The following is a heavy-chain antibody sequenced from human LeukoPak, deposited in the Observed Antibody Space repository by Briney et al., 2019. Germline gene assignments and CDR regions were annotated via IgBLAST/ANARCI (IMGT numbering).Heavy chain of an antibody. D-gene: IGHD6-25*01. V-gene: IGHV4-4*02. CDR2: AHLDGTT. J-gene: IGHJ4*02. CDR1: GGSVSSTNW. Sequence: PSETLSLTCGVSGGSVSSTNWWTWIRQPPGKGLEWTREAHLDGTTNINPSLKSRLTMSVELAENPVSLKLTSGPAAVTAVYYCAREGGFYHPLDYSGQGTLVTVCS. CDR3: AREGGFYHPLDY.